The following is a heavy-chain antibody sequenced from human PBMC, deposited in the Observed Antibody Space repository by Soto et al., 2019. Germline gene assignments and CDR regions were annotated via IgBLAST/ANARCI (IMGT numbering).Heavy chain of an antibody. Sequence: QVQLVQSGAEEKKPGASVKVSCKASGYTFTGYAMHWVRQAPGQRLEWMGWINAGNGNTKYSQKFQGRVTITRDTSASTAYMELSSLRSEDTAVYSCARAVAVPADFDYWGPGTLVTVSS. J-gene: IGHJ4*02. CDR3: ARAVAVPADFDY. V-gene: IGHV1-3*05. CDR2: INAGNGNT. CDR1: GYTFTGYA. D-gene: IGHD6-19*01.